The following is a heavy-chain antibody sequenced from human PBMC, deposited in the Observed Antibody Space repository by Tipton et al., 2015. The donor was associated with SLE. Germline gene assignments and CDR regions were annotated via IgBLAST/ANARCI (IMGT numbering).Heavy chain of an antibody. J-gene: IGHJ6*02. CDR3: ARAGVMIAFGGVIASGMDV. V-gene: IGHV3-30*04. CDR2: ISYDGSNK. D-gene: IGHD3-16*02. Sequence: SLRLSCAASGFTFSSYAMHWVRQAPGKGLEWVAVISYDGSNKYYADSVKGRFTISRDNSKSTLYLQMNSLRAEDTAVYYCARAGVMIAFGGVIASGMDVWGQGTTVTVSS. CDR1: GFTFSSYA.